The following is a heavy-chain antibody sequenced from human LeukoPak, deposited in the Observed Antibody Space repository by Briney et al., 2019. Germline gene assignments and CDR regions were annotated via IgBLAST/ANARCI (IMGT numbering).Heavy chain of an antibody. V-gene: IGHV3-30*02. CDR1: GFTFSSYG. J-gene: IGHJ4*02. CDR3: AKDSWPINYFDY. D-gene: IGHD6-13*01. CDR2: IRYDGSNK. Sequence: GGSLRLSCAASGFTFSSYGMHWVRQAPGKGLEWVAFIRYDGSNKYYADSVKGRFTISRDNSKNTLYLQMHSLRAEDTAVYYCAKDSWPINYFDYWGQGTLVTVSS.